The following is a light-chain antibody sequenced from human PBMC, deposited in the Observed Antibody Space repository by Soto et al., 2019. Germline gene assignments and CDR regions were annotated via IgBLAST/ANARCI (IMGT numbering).Light chain of an antibody. CDR1: QDVLTN. Sequence: IVMTRSPATLSVSTLEIATLSCMASQDVLTNLAWYQQKPGQSPRLLIYRASTRATGVPARFSGSGSGTEFTLTISSLQPEDFAVYYCQQLQYWPPITFGQGTRLEIK. V-gene: IGKV3-15*01. CDR3: QQLQYWPPIT. J-gene: IGKJ5*01. CDR2: RAS.